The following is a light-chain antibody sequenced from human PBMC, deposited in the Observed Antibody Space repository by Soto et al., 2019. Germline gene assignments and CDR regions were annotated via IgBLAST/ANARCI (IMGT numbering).Light chain of an antibody. J-gene: IGKJ5*01. V-gene: IGKV3-20*01. CDR3: QQYGSPRPIT. Sequence: EIVLTQSPGTLSLSPGETVALSCRASQSVSNNFLAWYQQIPGQAPRLLIYAASSRATGIPDRFSGSGSGTDFTLTISRLEPEDFAVYYCQQYGSPRPITFGQATRLEIK. CDR1: QSVSNNF. CDR2: AAS.